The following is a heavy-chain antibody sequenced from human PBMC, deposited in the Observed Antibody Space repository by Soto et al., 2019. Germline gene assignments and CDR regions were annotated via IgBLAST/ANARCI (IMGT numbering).Heavy chain of an antibody. CDR3: ARSSAHIAAAGRLDC. D-gene: IGHD6-13*01. CDR2: INSDGRST. Sequence: GGSLRLSCAASGFTFSSYWMHWVRQAPGKGPVWVSRINSDGRSTNYADSVKGRFTISRDNAKNTMTLQMNSLRPEDTAGYYCARSSAHIAAAGRLDCWGPGTLVTVSS. J-gene: IGHJ4*02. CDR1: GFTFSSYW. V-gene: IGHV3-74*01.